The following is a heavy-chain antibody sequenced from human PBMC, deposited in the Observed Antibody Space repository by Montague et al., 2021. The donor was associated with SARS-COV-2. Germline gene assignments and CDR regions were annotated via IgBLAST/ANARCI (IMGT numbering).Heavy chain of an antibody. D-gene: IGHD2-15*01. CDR3: ARAVVGAKTATIES. CDR2: MHSTGST. J-gene: IGHJ4*02. CDR1: GASINNYF. V-gene: IGHV4-59*01. Sequence: SETLSLTCSVSGASINNYFWCWIRQSPGKGLEWVGYMHSTGSTAYNPSLKSRVIISVDTSKTQISLKLSSVSAADTALYYCARAVVGAKTATIESWGQGTLVTVSS.